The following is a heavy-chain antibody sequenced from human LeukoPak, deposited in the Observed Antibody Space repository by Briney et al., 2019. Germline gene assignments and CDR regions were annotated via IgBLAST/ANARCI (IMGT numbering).Heavy chain of an antibody. CDR3: AGEYYDILTGYRPFDY. CDR2: ISSSGSTI. V-gene: IGHV3-11*01. CDR1: GFTFSDYY. D-gene: IGHD3-9*01. Sequence: GGSLRLSCAASGFTFSDYYMSWIRQAPGKGLEWVSYISSSGSTIYYADSVKGRFTISRDNAKNSLYLQMNSLRAEDTAVYYCAGEYYDILTGYRPFDYRGQGTLVTVSS. J-gene: IGHJ4*02.